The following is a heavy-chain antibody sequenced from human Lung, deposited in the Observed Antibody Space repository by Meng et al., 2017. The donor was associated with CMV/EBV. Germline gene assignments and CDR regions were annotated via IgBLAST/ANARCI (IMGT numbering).Heavy chain of an antibody. J-gene: IGHJ4*02. D-gene: IGHD5-24*01. CDR1: GFTFSSYG. V-gene: IGHV3-30*02. Sequence: GESXKISCAASGFTFSSYGMHWVRQAPGKGLEWVAFIRYDGSNKYYADSVKGRFTISRDNSKNTLYLQMNSLRAEDTAVYYCAKGSGDGYNFAGTLDYWGQGTXVTVSS. CDR3: AKGSGDGYNFAGTLDY. CDR2: IRYDGSNK.